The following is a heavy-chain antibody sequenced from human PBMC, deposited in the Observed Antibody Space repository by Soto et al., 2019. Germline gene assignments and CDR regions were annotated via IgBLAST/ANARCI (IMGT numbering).Heavy chain of an antibody. D-gene: IGHD5-12*01. J-gene: IGHJ4*02. CDR1: GGTFSSYT. CDR2: IVPILGIA. Sequence: ASVKVSCKASGGTFSSYTISWVRQAPGQGLEWMGRIVPILGIANYAQKFQGRVTITADKSTSTAYMELSSLRSEDTAVYYCARGISGYDFDPLDYWGQGTLVTVSS. CDR3: ARGISGYDFDPLDY. V-gene: IGHV1-69*02.